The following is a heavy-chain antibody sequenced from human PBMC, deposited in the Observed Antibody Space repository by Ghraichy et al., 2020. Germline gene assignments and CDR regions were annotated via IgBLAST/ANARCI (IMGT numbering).Heavy chain of an antibody. CDR3: ARAYTGTYYSLPDF. Sequence: GGSLRLSCAASGFIFRDHGMAWVRQGPGKGLEWVAGINYNGGSTNYADSVKGRFTVSRDNTKNALFLQIDSLGVDDAALYYCARAYTGTYYSLPDFWGQGTLVTVSS. D-gene: IGHD1-26*01. CDR1: GFIFRDHG. CDR2: INYNGGST. V-gene: IGHV3-20*04. J-gene: IGHJ4*02.